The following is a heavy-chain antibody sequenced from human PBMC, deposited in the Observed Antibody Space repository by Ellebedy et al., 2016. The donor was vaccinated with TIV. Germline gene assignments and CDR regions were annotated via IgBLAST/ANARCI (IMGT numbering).Heavy chain of an antibody. Sequence: AASVKVSCKASGYTFTSYAMHWVRQAPGQRLEWMGWINAGNGNTKYSQKFQGRVTITRDTSASTAYMELSSLRSEDTAVYYCARDLRSSGWPRSYFDYWGQGTLVTVSS. J-gene: IGHJ4*02. CDR1: GYTFTSYA. D-gene: IGHD6-19*01. CDR2: INAGNGNT. V-gene: IGHV1-3*01. CDR3: ARDLRSSGWPRSYFDY.